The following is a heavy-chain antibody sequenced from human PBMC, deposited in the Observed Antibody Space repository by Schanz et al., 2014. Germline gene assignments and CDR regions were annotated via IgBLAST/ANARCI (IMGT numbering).Heavy chain of an antibody. CDR2: INPSVGNA. J-gene: IGHJ3*02. CDR3: ARGPSTGAFDI. CDR1: GYTFTSYY. V-gene: IGHV1-46*03. Sequence: QVQLVQSGAEVKKPGASVKVSCEASGYTFTSYYIHWFRQAPGQGLEWMGLINPSVGNANYAQKCRGRVTMTRDTSTSTVYMELSSVISEDTAVYCCARGPSTGAFDIWGQGTMVTVSS.